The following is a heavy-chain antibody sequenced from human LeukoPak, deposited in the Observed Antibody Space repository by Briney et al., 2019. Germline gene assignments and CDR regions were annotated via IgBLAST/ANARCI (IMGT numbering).Heavy chain of an antibody. V-gene: IGHV3-30*04. D-gene: IGHD6-19*01. J-gene: IGHJ4*02. CDR1: GFTFSSYA. Sequence: PGGSLRLSCAASGFTFSSYAMHWIRQAPGKGLEWVAVISHDGSNKYYADSVKGRFTISRDNSKNTLYLQMNSLRADDTAVYYCARDLSLYSSGWYDYWGQGTLVTVSS. CDR3: ARDLSLYSSGWYDY. CDR2: ISHDGSNK.